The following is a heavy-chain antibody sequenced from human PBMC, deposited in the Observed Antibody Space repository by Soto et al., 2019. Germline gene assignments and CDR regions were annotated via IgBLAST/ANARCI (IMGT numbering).Heavy chain of an antibody. J-gene: IGHJ4*02. V-gene: IGHV1-69*04. CDR1: GGDLRNSG. CDR3: AKEDAAGFKS. D-gene: IGHD6-13*01. CDR2: VFPLLAMV. Sequence: QVHLVQSGAEMKKPGSSVKVSCKVSGGDLRNSGLSWVRQAPGQGLEWMGGVFPLLAMVDYSQKFQGRVTITADESTNTAYMYLGSLRSQDTALYYCAKEDAAGFKSWGQGTLVIVSS.